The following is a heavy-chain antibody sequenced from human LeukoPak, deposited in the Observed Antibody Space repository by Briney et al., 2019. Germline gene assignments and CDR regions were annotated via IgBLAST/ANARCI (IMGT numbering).Heavy chain of an antibody. J-gene: IGHJ4*02. CDR2: IIPILGIA. CDR3: ARDGAVALGDPLGHIDC. V-gene: IGHV1-69*04. Sequence: SVKVSCTASGGTFSSYAISWVRQAPGQGLEWMGRIIPILGIANYAQKFQGRVTITADKSTSTAYMELSSLRSEDTAVYYCARDGAVALGDPLGHIDCWGQGTLVTVSS. CDR1: GGTFSSYA. D-gene: IGHD6-19*01.